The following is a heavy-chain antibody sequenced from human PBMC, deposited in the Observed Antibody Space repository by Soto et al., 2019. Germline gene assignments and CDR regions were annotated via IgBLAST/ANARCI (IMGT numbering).Heavy chain of an antibody. V-gene: IGHV1-18*04. CDR2: ISAYNGNT. CDR1: GYTFTSYG. J-gene: IGHJ4*02. CDR3: ARDLGIAAAGRPPALLGY. D-gene: IGHD6-13*01. Sequence: ASVKVSCKASGYTFTSYGISWVRQAPGQVLEWMGWISAYNGNTNYAQKLQGRVTMTTDTSTSTAYMELRSLRSDDTAVYYCARDLGIAAAGRPPALLGYWGQGTLVTVSS.